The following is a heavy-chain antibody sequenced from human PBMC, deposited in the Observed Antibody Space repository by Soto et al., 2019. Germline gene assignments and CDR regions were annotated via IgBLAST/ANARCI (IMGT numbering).Heavy chain of an antibody. D-gene: IGHD2-15*01. CDR2: ITNRGTHT. V-gene: IGHV3-21*06. J-gene: IGHJ5*01. Sequence: VGSLRLSCTASGFSFSSYTMNWVRQAPGKGLQWVASITNRGTHTYSADSVKGRFTISRDNDKNSLYLQMNNLRAEDTATYYCARAHEVAWFDSWGLGTLVTVSS. CDR1: GFSFSSYT. CDR3: ARAHEVAWFDS.